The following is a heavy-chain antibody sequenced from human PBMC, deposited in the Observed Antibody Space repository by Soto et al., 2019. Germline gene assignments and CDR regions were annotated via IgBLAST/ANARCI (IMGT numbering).Heavy chain of an antibody. CDR1: GFTFSDHY. D-gene: IGHD2-15*01. Sequence: PGGSLRLSCAASGFTFSDHYMSWIRQVPGKGLEWVSYISTSGSYIKYADSVKGRFTVSRDNAQNSLYLRMNSLRVEDTAVYYCARDSVVASAGNDFDSWGQGTLVTVSS. J-gene: IGHJ4*02. CDR3: ARDSVVASAGNDFDS. V-gene: IGHV3-11*06. CDR2: ISTSGSYI.